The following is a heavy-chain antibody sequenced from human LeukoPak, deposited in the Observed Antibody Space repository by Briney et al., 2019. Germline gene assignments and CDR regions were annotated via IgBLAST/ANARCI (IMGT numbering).Heavy chain of an antibody. D-gene: IGHD3-10*01. V-gene: IGHV4-59*11. Sequence: SETLSLTCIVSGDSITNHSWSLIRRPPGKGLGWIGYIYYNGIINYNPSLKSRVTISVDTSRNQFSMKLNSVTAADTAVYYCAGSGGLANTGAVFDYWGQGALVTVSS. CDR1: GDSITNHS. CDR3: AGSGGLANTGAVFDY. CDR2: IYYNGII. J-gene: IGHJ4*02.